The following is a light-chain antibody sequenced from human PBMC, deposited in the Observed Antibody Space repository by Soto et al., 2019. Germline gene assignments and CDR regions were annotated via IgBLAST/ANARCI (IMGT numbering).Light chain of an antibody. CDR2: EVT. V-gene: IGLV2-18*02. Sequence: QSALTQAPSVSGSPGQSVTISCTGTSSDAGTYNRVSWYQQPPGTAPKLMIYEVTNRPSGVPDRFSGSKSGNTASLTISGLQAEDEADYYCSSYTSSSTVLFGGGTKLTVL. J-gene: IGLJ2*01. CDR3: SSYTSSSTVL. CDR1: SSDAGTYNR.